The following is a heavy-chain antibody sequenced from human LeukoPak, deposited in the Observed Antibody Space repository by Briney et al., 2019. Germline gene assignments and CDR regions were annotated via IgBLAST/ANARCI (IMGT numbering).Heavy chain of an antibody. CDR1: GYTFTSYD. CDR3: ARDWFDGDYDRFDY. D-gene: IGHD4-17*01. V-gene: IGHV1-8*01. CDR2: MNPNSGNT. Sequence: ASVKVSCKASGYTFTSYDINWVRQATGQGLEWMGWMNPNSGNTGYAQKFQGRVTMTRNTSISTAYMELSSLRSEDTAVYYCARDWFDGDYDRFDYWGQGTLVTVSS. J-gene: IGHJ4*02.